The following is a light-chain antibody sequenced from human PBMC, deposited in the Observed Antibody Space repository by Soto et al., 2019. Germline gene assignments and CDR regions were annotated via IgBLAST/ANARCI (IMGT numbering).Light chain of an antibody. CDR1: QTISTY. Sequence: DIQMTQSPSSLSASVGDRVTITCRASQTISTYLNWYQQRPGKAPRLLIYDASILLSGVPSRFSGSGSGTQVTLTIASLPPEDFSTYYCQQSDSTPYTFGQGTQLEIK. CDR2: DAS. V-gene: IGKV1-39*01. J-gene: IGKJ2*01. CDR3: QQSDSTPYT.